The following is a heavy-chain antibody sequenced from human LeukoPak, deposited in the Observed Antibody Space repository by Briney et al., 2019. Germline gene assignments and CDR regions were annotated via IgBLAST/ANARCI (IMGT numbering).Heavy chain of an antibody. V-gene: IGHV1-69*05. CDR2: IIPIFGSP. CDR1: GGTFSSNP. J-gene: IGHJ4*02. CDR3: ASGHDFPLGYFDY. D-gene: IGHD3-3*01. Sequence: SVKVSCKASGGTFSSNPISWVRQAPGQGLEWMGGIIPIFGSPTYAQKFYGRVTITTDESTSTAYMEVSSLTSEDTAVYYCASGHDFPLGYFDYWGQGTLVTVSS.